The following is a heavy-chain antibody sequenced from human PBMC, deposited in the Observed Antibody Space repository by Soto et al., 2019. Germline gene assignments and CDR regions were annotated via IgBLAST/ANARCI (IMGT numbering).Heavy chain of an antibody. V-gene: IGHV2-26*01. J-gene: IGHJ5*02. D-gene: IGHD1-1*01. Sequence: QVTLKESGPVLVKPTETLTLTCTVSGFSLNNVRMGVSWIRQPPGKALEWLAHIFSNDEKSYSTSLKTRLTISSDTSKSQVVLTMANMDPVDTATYYCARXXEXXXXXRXXWFDPWGQGTLVTVSS. CDR1: GFSLNNVRMG. CDR2: IFSNDEK. CDR3: ARXXEXXXXXRXXWFDP.